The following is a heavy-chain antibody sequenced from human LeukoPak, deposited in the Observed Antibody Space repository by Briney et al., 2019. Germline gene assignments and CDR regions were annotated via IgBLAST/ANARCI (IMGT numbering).Heavy chain of an antibody. V-gene: IGHV1-69*13. Sequence: GASVKVSCKASGGTFSTHAIAWVRQAPGQGLERMGGIVPLFGKVDYVQKFQDRVTISADESTSTAHMELRSLRSEDTAVYYCARGIAAAGNWFDPWGQGTLVTVSS. CDR3: ARGIAAAGNWFDP. CDR2: IVPLFGKV. D-gene: IGHD6-13*01. CDR1: GGTFSTHA. J-gene: IGHJ5*02.